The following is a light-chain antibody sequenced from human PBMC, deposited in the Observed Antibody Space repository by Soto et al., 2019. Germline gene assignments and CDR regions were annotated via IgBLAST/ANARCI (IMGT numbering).Light chain of an antibody. V-gene: IGLV3-1*01. CDR3: QAWDSSIVV. J-gene: IGLJ2*01. Sequence: SYELTQPPSVSVSPGQTVSITCSGEKLGDKYACWYQQKAGQSPVLVIYQDSKRPSGIPERFSGSNSGNTATLTISGTQAMDEADYYCQAWDSSIVVFGGGTKLTVL. CDR2: QDS. CDR1: KLGDKY.